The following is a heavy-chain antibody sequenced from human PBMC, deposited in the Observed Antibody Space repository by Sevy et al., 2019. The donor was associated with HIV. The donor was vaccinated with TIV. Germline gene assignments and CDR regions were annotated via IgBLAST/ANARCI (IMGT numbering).Heavy chain of an antibody. J-gene: IGHJ6*02. V-gene: IGHV3-53*01. CDR1: GFTFSSNY. CDR3: AREDIVLGEGNYYGMDV. D-gene: IGHD2-15*01. CDR2: IYSGGST. Sequence: GGSLRLSCAASGFTFSSNYMSWVRQAPGKGLEWVSVIYSGGSTYYADSVKGRFTISRDNSQNTVYLQMNSLRAEDTAVYYCAREDIVLGEGNYYGMDVWGQGTTVTVSS.